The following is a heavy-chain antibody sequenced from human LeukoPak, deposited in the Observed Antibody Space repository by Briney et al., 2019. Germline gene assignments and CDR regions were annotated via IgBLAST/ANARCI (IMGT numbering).Heavy chain of an antibody. J-gene: IGHJ4*02. Sequence: GGSLRLSCAASGFTFSNYWMIWVRQAPGKGLEWVASIMQDGSVKYYVDSVTGRFTISRDNAKNSLYLQMNSLRVEDTAVYYCAKGYCSGGSCSRGYWGQGTLVTVSS. CDR1: GFTFSNYW. CDR2: IMQDGSVK. CDR3: AKGYCSGGSCSRGY. D-gene: IGHD2-15*01. V-gene: IGHV3-7*01.